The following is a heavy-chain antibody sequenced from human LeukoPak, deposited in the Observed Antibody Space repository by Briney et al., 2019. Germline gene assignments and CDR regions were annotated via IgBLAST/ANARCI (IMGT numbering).Heavy chain of an antibody. Sequence: GRSLRLSCAASGFTFSSFGMHWVRQAPGKGLEWVAVIWYDGSNKYYADSVKGRFTISRDNSKNTLYLQMNRLRAEDTAVYYCARDAVYSSSWQYYWGQGTLVSVSS. CDR3: ARDAVYSSSWQYY. V-gene: IGHV3-33*01. CDR1: GFTFSSFG. J-gene: IGHJ4*02. D-gene: IGHD6-13*01. CDR2: IWYDGSNK.